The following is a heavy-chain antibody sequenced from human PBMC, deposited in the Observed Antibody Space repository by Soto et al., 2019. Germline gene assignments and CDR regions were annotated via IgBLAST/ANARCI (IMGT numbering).Heavy chain of an antibody. V-gene: IGHV3-23*01. CDR1: GFTFSNYA. CDR2: VTPSGDRA. J-gene: IGHJ4*02. CDR3: ATGGTGHSHPDY. Sequence: PGGSLRLSCAASGFTFSNYAMSWVRQAPGKGLEWVSSVTPSGDRAWYADSVKGRFTISRDNSKNTLYLQMNSLTADDTAVYYCATGGTGHSHPDYWGKGTLVTVPS. D-gene: IGHD1-1*01.